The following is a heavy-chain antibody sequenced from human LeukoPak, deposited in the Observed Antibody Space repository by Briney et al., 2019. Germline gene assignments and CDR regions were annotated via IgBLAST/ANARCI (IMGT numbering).Heavy chain of an antibody. CDR1: GFTFSSYA. D-gene: IGHD2-2*01. CDR2: ISYDGSNK. J-gene: IGHJ6*02. V-gene: IGHV3-30-3*01. CDR3: ARVGGRTRYQQYYYYGMDV. Sequence: GRSLRLSCAASGFTFSSYAMHWVRQAPGRGLEWVAVISYDGSNKYYADSVKGRFTISRDNSKNTLYLQMNSLRAEDTAVYYCARVGGRTRYQQYYYYGMDVWGQGTTVTVS.